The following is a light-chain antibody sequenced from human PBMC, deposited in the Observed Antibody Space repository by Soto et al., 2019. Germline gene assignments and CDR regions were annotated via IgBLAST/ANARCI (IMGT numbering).Light chain of an antibody. CDR2: DAS. J-gene: IGKJ1*01. CDR3: QQRSNWPLGT. V-gene: IGKV3-11*01. Sequence: EIVLTQSPATLSLSPGERATLSCRASQSVSNYLAWYQQKPGQAPRLLIYDASNRATGIPARFSGSGSGTAFTLIISSLEPEDFAIYYCQQRSNWPLGTFGQGTKVEIK. CDR1: QSVSNY.